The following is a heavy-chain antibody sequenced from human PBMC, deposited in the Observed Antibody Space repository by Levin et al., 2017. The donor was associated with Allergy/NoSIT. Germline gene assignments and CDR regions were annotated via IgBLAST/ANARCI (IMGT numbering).Heavy chain of an antibody. CDR1: GFTFSDYY. D-gene: IGHD6-13*01. Sequence: PGGSLRLSCAASGFTFSDYYMSWIRQAPGKGLEWVSYISSSGSTIYYADSVKGRFTISRDNAKNSLYLQMNSLRAEDTAVYYCASPVRDSSPRDYWGQGTLVTVSS. J-gene: IGHJ4*02. V-gene: IGHV3-11*01. CDR2: ISSSGSTI. CDR3: ASPVRDSSPRDY.